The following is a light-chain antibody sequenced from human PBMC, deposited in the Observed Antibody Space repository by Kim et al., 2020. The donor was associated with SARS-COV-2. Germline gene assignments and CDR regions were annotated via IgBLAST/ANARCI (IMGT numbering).Light chain of an antibody. CDR1: KLGDKY. J-gene: IGLJ1*01. CDR2: QDS. Sequence: VSPGQTASITCSGDKLGDKYACWYQQKPGHSPVLVIYQDSKRPSGIPERFSGSNSGNTATLTLSGTQAMDEADYYCQAWDSSTAVFGTGTKVTVL. V-gene: IGLV3-1*01. CDR3: QAWDSSTAV.